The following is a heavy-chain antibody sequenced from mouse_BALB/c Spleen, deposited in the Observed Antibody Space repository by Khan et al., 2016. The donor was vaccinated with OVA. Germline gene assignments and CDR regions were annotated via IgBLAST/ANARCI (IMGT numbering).Heavy chain of an antibody. CDR3: ARGGGTAPFAY. D-gene: IGHD1-2*01. V-gene: IGHV5-15*02. Sequence: EVELVESGGGLVQPGGSRKLSCAASGFTFSDYGMAWVRQAPGKGPEWVAFISDLAYTIYYADTVTGRFSISRENAKNTLYLDMGSLRSEDTAIYYCARGGGTAPFAYWGLGTLVTVAA. J-gene: IGHJ3*01. CDR1: GFTFSDYG. CDR2: ISDLAYTI.